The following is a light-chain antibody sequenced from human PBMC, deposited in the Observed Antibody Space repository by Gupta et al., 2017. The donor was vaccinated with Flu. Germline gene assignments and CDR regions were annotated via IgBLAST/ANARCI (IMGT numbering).Light chain of an antibody. CDR2: DGA. CDR3: QQYDSLPYT. V-gene: IGKV1-33*01. CDR1: QDIENY. Sequence: DIQMTQCPPYLPASVGDRVTITCQASQDIENYLNWFQQKKGEAPKLLIYDGAILETGVTSRFSGSGSGTHFTLTISDVQPEDFATYHCQQYDSLPYTFGQGTTLDFK. J-gene: IGKJ2*01.